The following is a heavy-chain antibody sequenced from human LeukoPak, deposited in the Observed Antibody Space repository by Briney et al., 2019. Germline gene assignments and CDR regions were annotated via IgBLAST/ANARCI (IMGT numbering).Heavy chain of an antibody. CDR3: AREGAYYDSSGYYYYYYYMDV. J-gene: IGHJ6*03. Sequence: PGGSLGLSCAASGFTFSSYWMHWVRQAPGKGLVWVSRINSDGSSTSYADSVKGRFTISRDNAKNTLYLQMNSLRAEDTAVYYCAREGAYYDSSGYYYYYYYMDVWGKGTTITVSS. CDR2: INSDGSST. CDR1: GFTFSSYW. D-gene: IGHD3-22*01. V-gene: IGHV3-74*01.